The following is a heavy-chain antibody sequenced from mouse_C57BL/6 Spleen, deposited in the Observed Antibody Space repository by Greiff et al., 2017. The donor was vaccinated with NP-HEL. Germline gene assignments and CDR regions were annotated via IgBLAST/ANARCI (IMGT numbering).Heavy chain of an antibody. V-gene: IGHV1-53*01. Sequence: VQLQQPGTELVKPGASVKLSCKASGYTFTSYWMHWVKQRPGQGLEWIGNINPSNGGTNYNEKFKSKATLTVGKSSSTAYMQLSSLTSEDSAVYYCAREGAYYSNYGYFDDWGQGTTLTVSS. J-gene: IGHJ2*01. CDR3: AREGAYYSNYGYFDD. CDR2: INPSNGGT. CDR1: GYTFTSYW. D-gene: IGHD2-5*01.